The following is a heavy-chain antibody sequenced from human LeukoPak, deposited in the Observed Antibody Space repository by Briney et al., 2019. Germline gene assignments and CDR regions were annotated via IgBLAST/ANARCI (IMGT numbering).Heavy chain of an antibody. D-gene: IGHD6-13*01. CDR2: ISYDGSNK. CDR1: GFTFSSYG. J-gene: IGHJ4*02. CDR3: ARRLADGVIDY. V-gene: IGHV3-30*03. Sequence: QSGGSLRLSCAASGFTFSSYGMHWVRQAPGKGLEWVAVISYDGSNKYYADSVKGRFTISRDNSKNTLYLQMNSLRTEDTAVYYCARRLADGVIDYWGQGTLVTVSS.